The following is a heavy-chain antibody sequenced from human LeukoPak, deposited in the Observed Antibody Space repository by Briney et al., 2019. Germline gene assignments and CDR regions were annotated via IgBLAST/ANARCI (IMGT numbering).Heavy chain of an antibody. CDR3: AKTRGAVDGTSDC. CDR1: GFTFSSYA. V-gene: IGHV3-23*01. D-gene: IGHD6-19*01. CDR2: ISGSGYST. Sequence: GGSLRLSCAASGFTFSSYAMNWVRRPPGKGLEWVSAISGSGYSTYYADSVKGRFTISRDNSKNTLYLQMTSLSAEDTAVYFCAKTRGAVDGTSDCWGQGTLVTVSS. J-gene: IGHJ4*02.